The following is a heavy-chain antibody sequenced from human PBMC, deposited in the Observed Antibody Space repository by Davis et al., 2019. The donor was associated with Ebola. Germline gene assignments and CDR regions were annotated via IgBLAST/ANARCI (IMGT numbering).Heavy chain of an antibody. D-gene: IGHD4-17*01. CDR3: AKDRALYGPGDY. CDR1: GFTFSSYW. V-gene: IGHV3-7*03. CDR2: IKQDGSEK. Sequence: GESLKISCAASGFTFSSYWMSWVRQAPGKGLEWVANIKQDGSEKYYVDSVKGRFTISRDNAKNSLYLQMNSLRAEDTAVYYCAKDRALYGPGDYWGQGTLVTVSS. J-gene: IGHJ4*02.